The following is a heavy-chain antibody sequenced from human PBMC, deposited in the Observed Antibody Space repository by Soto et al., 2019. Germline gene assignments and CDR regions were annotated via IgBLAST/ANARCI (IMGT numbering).Heavy chain of an antibody. CDR2: IYPGDSDT. D-gene: IGHD2-21*02. CDR3: ARHKVVVTARPYEAFDI. V-gene: IGHV5-51*01. Sequence: GESLKISCKGSGYSFTSYWIGWVRQMPGKGLEWMGIIYPGDSDTRYSPSFQGQVTISADKSISTAYLQWSSLKASDTAMYYCARHKVVVTARPYEAFDIWGQGTMVTVSS. J-gene: IGHJ3*02. CDR1: GYSFTSYW.